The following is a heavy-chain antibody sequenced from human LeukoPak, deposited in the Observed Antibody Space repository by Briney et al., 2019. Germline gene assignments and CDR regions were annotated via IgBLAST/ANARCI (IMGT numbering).Heavy chain of an antibody. CDR1: GFTFDDYA. J-gene: IGHJ4*02. Sequence: GRSLRLSCAASGFTFDDYAMHWVRQAPGKGLEWVSGISWNSGSIGYADSVKGRFTISRDNAKNSLYLQMNSLRAEDTALYYCAKASGGFDYWGQGTLVTVSS. CDR3: AKASGGFDY. V-gene: IGHV3-9*01. D-gene: IGHD2-15*01. CDR2: ISWNSGSI.